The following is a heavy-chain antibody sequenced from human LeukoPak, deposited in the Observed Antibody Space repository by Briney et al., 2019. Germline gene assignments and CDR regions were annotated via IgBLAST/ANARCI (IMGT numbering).Heavy chain of an antibody. D-gene: IGHD2-15*01. CDR2: FDPEDGET. V-gene: IGHV1-24*01. CDR1: GYTLTELS. CDR3: ATDYCSGGSCYDWFDP. J-gene: IGHJ5*02. Sequence: GASVKVSCKVSGYTLTELSMHWVRQAPGKGREWMGGFDPEDGETIYAQKFQGRVTMTEDTSTDTAYMELSSLRSEDTAVYYCATDYCSGGSCYDWFDPWGQGTLVTVSS.